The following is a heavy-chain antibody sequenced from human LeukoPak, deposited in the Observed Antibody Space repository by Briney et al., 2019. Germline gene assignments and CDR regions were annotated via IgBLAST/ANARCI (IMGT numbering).Heavy chain of an antibody. CDR2: IWYDGSNK. J-gene: IGHJ6*02. V-gene: IGHV3-33*01. CDR1: GFTFSSYG. D-gene: IGHD3-3*01. CDR3: AREVEADFWSGYYTSYYGMDV. Sequence: GRSLGLSCAASGFTFSSYGMHWVRQAPGKGLEWVAVIWYDGSNKYYADSVKGRFTISRDNSKNTLYLQMNSLRAEDTAVYYCAREVEADFWSGYYTSYYGMDVWGQGTTVTVSS.